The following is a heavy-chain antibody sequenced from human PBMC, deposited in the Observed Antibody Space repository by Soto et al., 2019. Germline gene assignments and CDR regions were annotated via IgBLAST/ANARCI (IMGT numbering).Heavy chain of an antibody. D-gene: IGHD2-2*01. CDR1: GGSICSGGYY. Sequence: SETLSLTCTVSGGSICSGGYYWSWIRQHPGKGLEWIGYIYYSGSTYYNPSLKSRVTISVDTSKNQFSLKLSSVTAADTAVYYCARVVPAAIVDYWGQGTLVTVSS. CDR2: IYYSGST. CDR3: ARVVPAAIVDY. J-gene: IGHJ4*02. V-gene: IGHV4-31*03.